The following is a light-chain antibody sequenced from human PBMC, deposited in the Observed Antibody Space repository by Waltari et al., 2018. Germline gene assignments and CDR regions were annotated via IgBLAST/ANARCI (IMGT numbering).Light chain of an antibody. CDR1: SSDVGGYNY. CDR2: DVS. Sequence: QSALTQPASVSGSPGQSITISCTGTSSDVGGYNYFSWYQQHPGKAPKLMIYDVSKRPSGVSNRFSGSKSGNTASLTISGLQAEDEADYYCSSYTSSSTSVFGTGTKVTVL. J-gene: IGLJ1*01. V-gene: IGLV2-14*01. CDR3: SSYTSSSTSV.